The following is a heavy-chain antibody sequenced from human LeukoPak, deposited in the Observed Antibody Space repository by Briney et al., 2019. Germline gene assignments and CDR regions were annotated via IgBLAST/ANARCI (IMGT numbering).Heavy chain of an antibody. V-gene: IGHV3-48*03. Sequence: PGGSLRLSCAASGFTFSSYEINWVRQVPGKGLEWVAHISGSGSSFYYAESVKGRFTISRDNSKNTLYLQMNSLRVEDTAVYYCAKYIAASGTNGKGWFDPWGQGTLVTVSS. CDR3: AKYIAASGTNGKGWFDP. J-gene: IGHJ5*02. D-gene: IGHD6-13*01. CDR1: GFTFSSYE. CDR2: ISGSGSSF.